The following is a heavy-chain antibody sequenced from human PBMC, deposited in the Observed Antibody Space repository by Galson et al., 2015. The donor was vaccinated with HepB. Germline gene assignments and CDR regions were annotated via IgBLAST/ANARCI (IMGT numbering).Heavy chain of an antibody. Sequence: QSGAEVKKPGESLRISCKGSGYSFTSYWISWVRQMPGKGLEWMGRIDPSDSYTNYSPSFQGHVTISADKSISTAYLQWSSLKASDTAMYYCARLLRSMDIVVVPAAGGPGMDVWGQGTTVTVSS. D-gene: IGHD2-2*03. CDR2: IDPSDSYT. J-gene: IGHJ6*02. CDR3: ARLLRSMDIVVVPAAGGPGMDV. V-gene: IGHV5-10-1*01. CDR1: GYSFTSYW.